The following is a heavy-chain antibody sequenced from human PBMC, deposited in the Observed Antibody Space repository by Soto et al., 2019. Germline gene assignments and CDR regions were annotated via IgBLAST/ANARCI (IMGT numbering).Heavy chain of an antibody. CDR3: ARDKMSSSWYEAGY. V-gene: IGHV1-18*04. D-gene: IGHD6-13*01. Sequence: GASVKVSCKASGYTFTSYGISWVRQAPGQGLEWVGWISAYNGNTNYAQKLQGRVTMTTDTSTSTAYMELRSLRSDDTAVYYCARDKMSSSWYEAGYWGQGTLVTVSS. J-gene: IGHJ4*02. CDR2: ISAYNGNT. CDR1: GYTFTSYG.